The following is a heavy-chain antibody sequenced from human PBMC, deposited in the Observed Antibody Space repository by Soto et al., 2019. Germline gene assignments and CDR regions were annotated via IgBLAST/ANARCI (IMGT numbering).Heavy chain of an antibody. Sequence: ASVKVSCTASGYTFTGYYMHWVRQAPGQGLEWMGWINPNSGGTNYAQKFQGWVTMTRDTSISTAYMELSRLRSDDTAVYYCARDYYDSSGYSLDYWGQGTLVTVSS. CDR3: ARDYYDSSGYSLDY. D-gene: IGHD3-22*01. CDR1: GYTFTGYY. J-gene: IGHJ4*02. CDR2: INPNSGGT. V-gene: IGHV1-2*04.